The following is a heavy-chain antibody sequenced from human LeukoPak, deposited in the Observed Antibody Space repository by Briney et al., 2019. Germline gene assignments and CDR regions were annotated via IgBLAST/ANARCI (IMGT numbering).Heavy chain of an antibody. D-gene: IGHD3-22*01. Sequence: SETLSLTCTVSGGSISSYYWSWIRQPPGKGLEWIGYIYYSGSTNYNPSLKSRVTISVDTSKNQFSLKLSSVTAADTAVYYCARGTTYYYDSTLDYWGQGTLVTVSS. CDR2: IYYSGST. CDR3: ARGTTYYYDSTLDY. CDR1: GGSISSYY. J-gene: IGHJ4*02. V-gene: IGHV4-59*08.